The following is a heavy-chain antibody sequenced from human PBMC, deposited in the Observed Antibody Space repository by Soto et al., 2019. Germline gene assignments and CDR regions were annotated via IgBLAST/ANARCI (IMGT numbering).Heavy chain of an antibody. CDR2: IYYTEKT. CDR3: ARSRFQLLHPYYYGMDV. CDR1: GGSISSYY. D-gene: IGHD2-15*01. J-gene: IGHJ6*02. Sequence: QVQLQQSGPGLVKPSETLSLTCTVSGGSISSYYWSWIRQPPGKGLGWIGYIYYTEKTNYNPSLKSRVTISVDTSKNHFSLKLRSVTAADTGVYFCARSRFQLLHPYYYGMDVWGQGTAVTVSS. V-gene: IGHV4-59*01.